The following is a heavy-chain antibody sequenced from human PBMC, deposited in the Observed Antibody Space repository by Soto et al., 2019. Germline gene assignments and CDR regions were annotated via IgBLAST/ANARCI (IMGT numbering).Heavy chain of an antibody. CDR2: IYYSGST. D-gene: IGHD3-10*01. Sequence: QVQLQESGPGLVKPSETLSLTCTVTGGSISNYYWTWIRQPPGKGLEWIGYIYYSGSTNYNPSLKSRVTISVDTSKNQISLRLSSVTAADTSVYYCARDTYGGGIRGQGTMVTVSS. J-gene: IGHJ3*02. V-gene: IGHV4-59*01. CDR1: GGSISNYY. CDR3: ARDTYGGGI.